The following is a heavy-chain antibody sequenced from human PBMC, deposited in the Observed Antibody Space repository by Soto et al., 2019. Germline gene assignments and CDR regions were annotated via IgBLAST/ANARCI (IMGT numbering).Heavy chain of an antibody. Sequence: SETLSLTCTFSCGSISSYYWSWIRQPAGKGLEWIGRIYTSGSTNYNPSLKSRVTMSVDTSKNQFSLKLSSVTAADTAVYYCARGSSIAARPDWFDPWGQGTLVTVSS. CDR3: ARGSSIAARPDWFDP. CDR2: IYTSGST. CDR1: CGSISSYY. D-gene: IGHD6-6*01. J-gene: IGHJ5*02. V-gene: IGHV4-4*07.